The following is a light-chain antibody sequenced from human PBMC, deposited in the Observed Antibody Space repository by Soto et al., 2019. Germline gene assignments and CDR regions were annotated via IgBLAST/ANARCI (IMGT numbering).Light chain of an antibody. V-gene: IGLV4-60*03. CDR2: VEGSGNY. CDR1: SGHSSYI. CDR3: DTWDTNTQV. Sequence: QLVLTQSSSASASLGSSVKLTCTLSSGHSSYIIAWHQQQTGKAPRFLMTVEGSGNYNKGSGVPDRVSGSSAGADRYLTISTLQSEDEATYYCDTWDTNTQVFGGGTKLTVL. J-gene: IGLJ2*01.